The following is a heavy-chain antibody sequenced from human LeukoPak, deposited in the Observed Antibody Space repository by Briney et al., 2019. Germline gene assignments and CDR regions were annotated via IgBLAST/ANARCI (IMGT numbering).Heavy chain of an antibody. D-gene: IGHD1-26*01. CDR3: ARDGSGSYFNWFDP. CDR2: IYYSGNT. CDR1: GGSISGSY. Sequence: SETLSLTCTVSGGSISGSYWSWIRQPPGKGLEWIGYIYYSGNTKYNPSLKSRVTISRDTSKNQFSLKLTSVTAADTVVYYCARDGSGSYFNWFDPWGQGTLVTVSS. V-gene: IGHV4-59*01. J-gene: IGHJ5*02.